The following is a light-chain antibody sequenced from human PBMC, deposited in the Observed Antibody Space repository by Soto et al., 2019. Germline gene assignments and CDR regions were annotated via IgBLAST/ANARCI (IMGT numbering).Light chain of an antibody. CDR1: QSVSSNY. CDR3: QQKGPSPLT. Sequence: EIVLTQSPGILSLSPGERATLSCRASQSVSSNYLAWYQQKPGQAPRLLIYGASSRATGIPDRFSGSGSGTEFTLTISRLEPEDLAVYYCQQKGPSPLTCGGGTKIQIK. V-gene: IGKV3-20*01. J-gene: IGKJ4*01. CDR2: GAS.